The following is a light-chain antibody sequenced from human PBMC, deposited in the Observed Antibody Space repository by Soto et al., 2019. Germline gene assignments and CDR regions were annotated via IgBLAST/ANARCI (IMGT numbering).Light chain of an antibody. CDR2: DVS. J-gene: IGLJ2*01. Sequence: QSVLTQPRSVSGSPGQSVTISCTGTSSDVGGYNYVSWYQHHPGKAPKPVIYDVSKRPSGVPDRFSGSKSGNTASLTISGLPGEDGGCLYCCSYAGLPSVVFGGGTKLTVL. CDR1: SSDVGGYNY. V-gene: IGLV2-11*01. CDR3: CSYAGLPSVV.